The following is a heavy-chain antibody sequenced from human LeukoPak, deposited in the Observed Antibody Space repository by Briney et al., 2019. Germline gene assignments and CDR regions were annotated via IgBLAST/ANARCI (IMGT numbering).Heavy chain of an antibody. CDR3: ARQPLVRDCGGDCEFDY. CDR1: GYSFSNYW. J-gene: IGHJ4*02. CDR2: IYPGDSNT. D-gene: IGHD2-21*02. V-gene: IGHV5-51*01. Sequence: GESLKISCKGSGYSFSNYWIGWVRQMPGKGLEWMGIIYPGDSNTRHSPSFQGQVTISADRSISTAYLQWSSLKASDTAIYYCARQPLVRDCGGDCEFDYWGQGTLVSVSS.